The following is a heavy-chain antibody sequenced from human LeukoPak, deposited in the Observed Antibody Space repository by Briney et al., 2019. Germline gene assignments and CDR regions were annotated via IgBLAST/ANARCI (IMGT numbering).Heavy chain of an antibody. J-gene: IGHJ4*02. D-gene: IGHD4-17*01. CDR3: ARAPADGDYVDY. Sequence: PGGSLRLSCAASGFTFSSYSMNWVRQAPGKGLEWVSSISSSSSYIYYADSVKGRFTISRGNAKNSLYLQMNSLRAEDTAVYYCARAPADGDYVDYWGQGTLVTVSS. CDR2: ISSSSSYI. V-gene: IGHV3-21*01. CDR1: GFTFSSYS.